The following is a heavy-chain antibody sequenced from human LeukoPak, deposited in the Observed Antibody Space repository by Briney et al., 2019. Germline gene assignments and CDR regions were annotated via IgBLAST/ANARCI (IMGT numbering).Heavy chain of an antibody. J-gene: IGHJ3*02. D-gene: IGHD6-19*01. CDR2: IYYSGST. Sequence: SETLSLTCTVSGGSISSYYLNWIRQPPGKGLEWIGYIYYSGSTNYNPSLKSRVTISVDTSKNQFSLKLTSVTAADTAVYYCARRGVAVAGIERMDAFDIWGQGTMVTVSS. CDR1: GGSISSYY. V-gene: IGHV4-59*12. CDR3: ARRGVAVAGIERMDAFDI.